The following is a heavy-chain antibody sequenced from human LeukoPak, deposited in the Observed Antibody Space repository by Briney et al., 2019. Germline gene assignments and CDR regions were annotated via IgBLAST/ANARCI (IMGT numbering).Heavy chain of an antibody. CDR3: ARMGGVTAMVNWFDP. J-gene: IGHJ5*02. Sequence: QSGGSLRLSCAASGFTFDDYAMHWVRQAPGKGLEWVSGISWNSGSIGYADSVKGRFSISRDNAKNSLYLQMNSLRAEDTAVYYCARMGGVTAMVNWFDPWGQGTLVTVSS. V-gene: IGHV3-9*01. CDR1: GFTFDDYA. CDR2: ISWNSGSI. D-gene: IGHD2-21*02.